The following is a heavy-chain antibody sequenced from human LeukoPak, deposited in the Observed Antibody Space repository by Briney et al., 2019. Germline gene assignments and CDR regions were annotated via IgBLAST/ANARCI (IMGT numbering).Heavy chain of an antibody. Sequence: TGGSLRLSCVTSGFTFSDCGMHWVRQAPGKGLEWVANIKQDGSETQYVDSVKGRFTISRDNAKNSLYLQMNGLRAGDTAVYYCARDPYKHNDFGNYGAFDIWGQGTMVTVSS. CDR3: ARDPYKHNDFGNYGAFDI. J-gene: IGHJ3*02. CDR1: GFTFSDCG. D-gene: IGHD4-11*01. CDR2: IKQDGSET. V-gene: IGHV3-7*01.